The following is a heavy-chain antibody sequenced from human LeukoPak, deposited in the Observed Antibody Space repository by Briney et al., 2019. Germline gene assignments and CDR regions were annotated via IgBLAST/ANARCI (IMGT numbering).Heavy chain of an antibody. CDR2: ISYSGANS. CDR1: GFTFSGSA. V-gene: IGHV3-23*01. Sequence: GGSLRLSCAASGFTFSGSAMSWVRQAPGEGLEWVSLISYSGANSYYTDSVRGRFTISRDNSKDTLFLQMNSLRAEDTAIYYCARDVQLSTWGLGTMVTVSS. CDR3: ARDVQLST. J-gene: IGHJ3*01. D-gene: IGHD3-16*02.